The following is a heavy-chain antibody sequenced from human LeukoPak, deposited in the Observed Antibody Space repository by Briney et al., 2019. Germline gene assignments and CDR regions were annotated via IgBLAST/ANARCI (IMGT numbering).Heavy chain of an antibody. Sequence: SETLSLTCTVSGGSISSYYWSWIRQPPGKGLEWIGYIYYSGSTNYNPSLKSRVTISVDTSKNQFSLKLSSVTAADTAVYYCARTYGSSGLGYFDLWGRGTLVTVSS. CDR3: ARTYGSSGLGYFDL. D-gene: IGHD6-13*01. J-gene: IGHJ2*01. CDR2: IYYSGST. V-gene: IGHV4-59*01. CDR1: GGSISSYY.